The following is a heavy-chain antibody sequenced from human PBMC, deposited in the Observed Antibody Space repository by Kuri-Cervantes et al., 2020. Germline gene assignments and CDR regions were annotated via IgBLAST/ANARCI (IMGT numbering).Heavy chain of an antibody. J-gene: IGHJ4*02. CDR1: GFTFSSYG. CDR3: ARHRHSASWYEFDY. V-gene: IGHV3-7*01. CDR2: IKQDGSDK. D-gene: IGHD6-13*01. Sequence: GESLKISCAASGFTFSSYGMHWVRQAPGKGLEWVANIKQDGSDKYYVDSVEGRFTISRDNAKGSLYLQMNSLRADDTAVYYCARHRHSASWYEFDYWGQGTLVTVSS.